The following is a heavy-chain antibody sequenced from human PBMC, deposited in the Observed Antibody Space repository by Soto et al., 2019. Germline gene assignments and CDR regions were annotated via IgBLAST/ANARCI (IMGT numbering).Heavy chain of an antibody. CDR2: IYSSGNT. CDR3: ARGQRFSDWFDP. D-gene: IGHD3-3*01. J-gene: IGHJ5*02. V-gene: IGHV4-4*07. CDR1: GGTISGYY. Sequence: SETLSLTCSVSGGTISGYYWTCIRQPAGKGLEWIGRIYSSGNTKYNPSLQSRVTMSLDTSNNQFSLRLTSVTAADTAVYYCARGQRFSDWFDPWGQGTLVTVPQ.